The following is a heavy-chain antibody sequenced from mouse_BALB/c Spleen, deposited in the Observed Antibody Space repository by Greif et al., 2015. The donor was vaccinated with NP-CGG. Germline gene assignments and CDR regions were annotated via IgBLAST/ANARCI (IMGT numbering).Heavy chain of an antibody. CDR3: ARSRYDYDGYYAMDY. V-gene: IGHV1-84*02. D-gene: IGHD2-4*01. CDR2: IYPGSGNT. Sequence: QVQLQQSGPELVKPGASVKISCKASGYTFTDYYINWVKQKPGQGLEWIGWIYPGSGNTKYNEKFKGKATLTVDTSSSTAYMQLSSLTSEDTAVYFCARSRYDYDGYYAMDYWGQGTSVTVSS. CDR1: GYTFTDYY. J-gene: IGHJ4*01.